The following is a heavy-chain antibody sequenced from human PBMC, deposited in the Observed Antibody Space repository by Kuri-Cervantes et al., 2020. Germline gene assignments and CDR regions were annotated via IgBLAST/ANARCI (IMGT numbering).Heavy chain of an antibody. CDR3: ARRSWESRGFSNWYFDH. Sequence: GESLKISCAASGFTFSSYAMRWVRQAPGKGLEWVSAISGSGGSTYYADSVKGRFTITRDNSKNTLYLQMNSLRAEDTAVYYCARRSWESRGFSNWYFDHWGRGTLVTVSS. D-gene: IGHD3-22*01. J-gene: IGHJ2*01. V-gene: IGHV3-23*01. CDR2: ISGSGGST. CDR1: GFTFSSYA.